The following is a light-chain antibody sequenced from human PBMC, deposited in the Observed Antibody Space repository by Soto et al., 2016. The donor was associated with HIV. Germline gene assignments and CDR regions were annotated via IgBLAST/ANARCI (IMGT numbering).Light chain of an antibody. V-gene: IGLV3-21*03. Sequence: SYELTQAPSVSVAPGKTATITCGGNSIGRKSVHWYQQKPGQAPILVVYDDSDRPTGIPARFSGLNSDNTATLTISGVEDGDEADYYCQVWDDTSDHVVFGGGTKLTVL. CDR1: SIGRKS. J-gene: IGLJ3*02. CDR3: QVWDDTSDHVV. CDR2: DDS.